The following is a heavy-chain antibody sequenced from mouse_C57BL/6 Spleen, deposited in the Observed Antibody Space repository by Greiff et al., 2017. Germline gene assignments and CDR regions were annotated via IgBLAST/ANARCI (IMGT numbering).Heavy chain of an antibody. CDR1: GFTFSSYA. D-gene: IGHD3-2*02. CDR2: ISDGGSYT. J-gene: IGHJ1*03. V-gene: IGHV5-4*01. Sequence: DVKLVESGGGLVKPGGSLKLSCAASGFTFSSYAMSWVRQTPEKRLEWVATISDGGSYTYYPDNVKGRFTISRDNAKNNLYLQMGHLKSEDTAMYYCARDDSSGYGWYFDVWGTGTTVTVSS. CDR3: ARDDSSGYGWYFDV.